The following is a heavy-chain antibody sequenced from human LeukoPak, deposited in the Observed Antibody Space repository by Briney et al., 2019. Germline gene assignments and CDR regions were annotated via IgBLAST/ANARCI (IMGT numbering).Heavy chain of an antibody. Sequence: PGGSLRLSCAASGFTFSSYWMSWVRQAPGKGLEWVSYISSSGSTIYYADSVKGRFTISRDNAKNSLYLQMNSLRAEDTAVYYCARGPYYYDSSIIDYWGQGTLVTVSS. CDR2: ISSSGSTI. CDR3: ARGPYYYDSSIIDY. V-gene: IGHV3-48*04. D-gene: IGHD3-22*01. CDR1: GFTFSSYW. J-gene: IGHJ4*02.